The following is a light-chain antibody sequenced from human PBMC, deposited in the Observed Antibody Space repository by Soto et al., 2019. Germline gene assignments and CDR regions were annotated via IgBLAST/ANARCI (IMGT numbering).Light chain of an antibody. J-gene: IGLJ2*01. CDR3: NSFTTSSTLV. CDR1: SSDVGAYNY. CDR2: DVS. V-gene: IGLV2-14*03. Sequence: QSALTQPASVSGSPGQSITISCTGTSSDVGAYNYVSWYQHHPGKAPKLMIYDVSNRPSGVSNRFSGSKSGNTASLTISGLQAEDEADYYCNSFTTSSTLVFSGGTQLTVL.